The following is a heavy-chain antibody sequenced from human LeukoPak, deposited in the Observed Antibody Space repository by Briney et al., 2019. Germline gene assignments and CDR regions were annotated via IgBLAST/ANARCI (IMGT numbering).Heavy chain of an antibody. D-gene: IGHD2-21*02. CDR2: INHSGST. V-gene: IGHV4-34*01. J-gene: IGHJ4*02. Sequence: PSETLSLTCGVYGGSFSGYYWSWIRQPPGKGLEWIGEINHSGSTNYNPSLKSRVTISVDTSKNQFSLKLSSVTAADTAVYYCARGQVVTALGYWGQGTLVTVSS. CDR3: ARGQVVTALGY. CDR1: GGSFSGYY.